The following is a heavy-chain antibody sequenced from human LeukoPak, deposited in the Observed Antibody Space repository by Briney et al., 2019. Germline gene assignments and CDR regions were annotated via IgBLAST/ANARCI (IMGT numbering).Heavy chain of an antibody. J-gene: IGHJ6*03. Sequence: GGSLRLSCAASGFTFSRYAMNWVRQAPGKGLEWVSFISSSSSYIYYADSVKGRFTISRDNAKNSLYLQMNSLRAEDTAVYFCARATWDPNYYYYMDVWGKGTTVTISS. CDR2: ISSSSSYI. V-gene: IGHV3-21*01. CDR1: GFTFSRYA. CDR3: ARATWDPNYYYYMDV. D-gene: IGHD1-26*01.